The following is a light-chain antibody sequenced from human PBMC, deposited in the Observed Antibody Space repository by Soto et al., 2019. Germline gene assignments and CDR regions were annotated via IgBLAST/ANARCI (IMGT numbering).Light chain of an antibody. CDR2: DVS. J-gene: IGLJ1*01. CDR3: SSYTSSSTLENV. Sequence: QSALTQPASVSGSPGQSITISCTGTSSDVVGYNYVSWYQQHPGKAPKLMIYDVSNRPSGVSNRFSGSKSGNTASLTISGLQAEDEADYYCSSYTSSSTLENVFRTGTKVTVL. CDR1: SSDVVGYNY. V-gene: IGLV2-14*01.